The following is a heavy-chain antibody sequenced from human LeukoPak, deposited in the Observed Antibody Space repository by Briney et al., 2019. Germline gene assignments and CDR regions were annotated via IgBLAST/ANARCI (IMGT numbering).Heavy chain of an antibody. J-gene: IGHJ4*02. D-gene: IGHD5-18*01. CDR3: AREGPGIQYDY. Sequence: GGSLRLSCAASGFTFSSYSMNWVRQTPGKGLEWVSSISSSSSYIYYADSVKGRFTNSRDNAKNSLYLQMNSLRAEDTAVYYCAREGPGIQYDYWGQGTLVTVSS. CDR2: ISSSSSYI. V-gene: IGHV3-21*01. CDR1: GFTFSSYS.